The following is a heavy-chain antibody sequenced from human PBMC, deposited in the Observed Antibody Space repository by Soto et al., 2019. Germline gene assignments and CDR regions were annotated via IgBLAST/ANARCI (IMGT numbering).Heavy chain of an antibody. J-gene: IGHJ5*02. CDR3: IPTLASPGSRRSDP. CDR1: GGSFSGYY. Sequence: QVHLQQWGAGLLKPSETLSLTCAVYGGSFSGYYWSWIRQPPGKGLEWIGEINPRGGTNYNPSLKRRVTISVDPSKNQFSLELNSVPAADTALCYCIPTLASPGSRRSDPWGQGTLVTVSS. D-gene: IGHD3-10*01. CDR2: INPRGGT. V-gene: IGHV4-34*01.